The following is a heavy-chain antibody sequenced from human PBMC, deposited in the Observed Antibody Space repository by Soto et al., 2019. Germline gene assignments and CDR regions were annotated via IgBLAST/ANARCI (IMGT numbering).Heavy chain of an antibody. CDR2: ISRYGDFT. CDR3: AKDRYLDHDSRGYLFDT. Sequence: EVQLLESGGDLIQPGGSLRLSCAASGFTFNIYAMTWVRQAPGKGLVWVSAISRYGDFTYYADSVEGRFTISRDNSKNTLYLQMNSLRAEDTAVYYCAKDRYLDHDSRGYLFDTWGQGTLVTVSS. CDR1: GFTFNIYA. V-gene: IGHV3-23*01. D-gene: IGHD3-22*01. J-gene: IGHJ5*02.